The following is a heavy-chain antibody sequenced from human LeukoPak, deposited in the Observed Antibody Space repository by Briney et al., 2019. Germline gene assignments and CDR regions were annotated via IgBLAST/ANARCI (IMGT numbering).Heavy chain of an antibody. D-gene: IGHD3-16*01. CDR3: ARGRWGSYYDY. Sequence: SETLSLTCTVSGGSISSYYWSWIRQPPGKGLEWIGYIYYSGSTNYNPSLKSRVTISVDTSKNQFSLKLSSVTAADTAVYYCARGRWGSYYDYWGQGTLVTVSS. CDR2: IYYSGST. J-gene: IGHJ4*02. V-gene: IGHV4-59*01. CDR1: GGSISSYY.